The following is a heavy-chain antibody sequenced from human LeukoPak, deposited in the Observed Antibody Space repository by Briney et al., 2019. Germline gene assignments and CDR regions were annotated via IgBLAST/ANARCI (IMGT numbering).Heavy chain of an antibody. V-gene: IGHV4-39*07. CDR1: GGSISGSSYY. Sequence: PSETLSLTCTVSGGSISGSSYYWGWIRQPPGKGLEWIGSIYYSGSTYYNPSLKSRVTISVDTSKNQFSLKLSSVTAADTAVYYCARERNWFDPWGQGTLVTVSS. CDR2: IYYSGST. J-gene: IGHJ5*02. CDR3: ARERNWFDP.